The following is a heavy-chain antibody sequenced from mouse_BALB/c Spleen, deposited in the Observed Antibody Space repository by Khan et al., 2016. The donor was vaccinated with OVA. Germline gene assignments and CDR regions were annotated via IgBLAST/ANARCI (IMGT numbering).Heavy chain of an antibody. J-gene: IGHJ3*01. CDR2: ISTYYGDA. CDR3: ARSHSGFAY. Sequence: QVRLQQSGAELVGPGVSVKISCKGSGYTFTDYAMHWVKQSHAKSLEWIGVISTYYGDANYNQKFKGKATMTVDKSSSTAYMELARLTSEDSAIYYCARSHSGFAYWGQGTLVTVS. CDR1: GYTFTDYA. V-gene: IGHV1S137*01.